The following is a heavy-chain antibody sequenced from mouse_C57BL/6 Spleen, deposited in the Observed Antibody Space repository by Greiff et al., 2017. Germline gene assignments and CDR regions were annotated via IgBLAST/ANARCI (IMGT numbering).Heavy chain of an antibody. CDR2: ISSGSSTI. D-gene: IGHD4-1*01. Sequence: EVKLVESGGGLVKPGGSLKLSCAASRFTFSDYGMHWVRQAPEKGLEWVAYISSGSSTIYYADTVKGRFTISRDNAKNTLFLQMTSLRSEDTAMYYCARVPNAWYFDVWGTGTTVTVSS. CDR1: RFTFSDYG. CDR3: ARVPNAWYFDV. J-gene: IGHJ1*03. V-gene: IGHV5-17*01.